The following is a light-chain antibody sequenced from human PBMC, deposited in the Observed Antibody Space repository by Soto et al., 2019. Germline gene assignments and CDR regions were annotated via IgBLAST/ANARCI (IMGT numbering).Light chain of an antibody. CDR2: GAS. V-gene: IGKV3-11*01. J-gene: IGKJ1*01. Sequence: EVVLTQSPATLSLSPGERATLSCRASENVRTFVDWYQQKPGQAPRLIIYGASNRATGIPARFSGSGYGTAFSLTISNLEPEDFAVYYCQQHSHWPPWTFGQGTRVEIQ. CDR1: ENVRTF. CDR3: QQHSHWPPWT.